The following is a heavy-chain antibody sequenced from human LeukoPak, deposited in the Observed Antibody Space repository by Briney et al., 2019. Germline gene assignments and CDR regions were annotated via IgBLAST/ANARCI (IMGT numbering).Heavy chain of an antibody. V-gene: IGHV4-34*01. CDR1: GGSFSGYY. CDR3: AKSGGYGLIDY. Sequence: PSETLSLTCAVYGGSFSGYYWSWIRQPPGKGLEWIGEINHSGSTNYNPSLKSRVTISVDTSKNQFSLKLNSVTAADTAIYYCAKSGGYGLIDYWGQGTLVTVSS. CDR2: INHSGST. D-gene: IGHD1-26*01. J-gene: IGHJ4*02.